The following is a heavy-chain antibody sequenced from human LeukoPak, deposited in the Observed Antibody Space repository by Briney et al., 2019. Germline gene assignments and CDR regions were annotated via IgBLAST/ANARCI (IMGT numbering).Heavy chain of an antibody. CDR1: GGSFSGYY. CDR3: ARGVGDYSNYFDY. Sequence: PSETLSLTCAVYGGSFSGYYWSWIRQPPGKGLEWIGEINHSGSTNYNPSLKSRVTISVDASKNQFSLKLSSVTAADTAVYYCARGVGDYSNYFDYWGQGTLVTVSS. J-gene: IGHJ4*02. D-gene: IGHD4-11*01. V-gene: IGHV4-34*01. CDR2: INHSGST.